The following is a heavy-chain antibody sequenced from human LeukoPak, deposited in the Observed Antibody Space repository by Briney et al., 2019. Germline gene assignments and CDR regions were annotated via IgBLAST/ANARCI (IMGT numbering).Heavy chain of an antibody. CDR3: ARGEQLVRAFDI. CDR1: GYTFTSYY. J-gene: IGHJ3*02. CDR2: INPSGGST. Sequence: ASVKVSCKASGYTFTSYYMHWVRQAPGQGLEWMGIINPSGGSTSYAQKFQGRVTMTRDTSTSTAYMELRSLRSDDTAVYYCARGEQLVRAFDIWGQGTMVTVSS. V-gene: IGHV1-46*01. D-gene: IGHD6-13*01.